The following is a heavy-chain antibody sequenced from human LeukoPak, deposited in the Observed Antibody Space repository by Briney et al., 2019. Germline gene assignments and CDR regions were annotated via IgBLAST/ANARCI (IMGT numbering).Heavy chain of an antibody. CDR1: GGSFSGYY. V-gene: IGHV4-34*01. J-gene: IGHJ2*01. D-gene: IGHD4-23*01. CDR3: ARGKTRKVTTVATRYFDL. Sequence: TSETLSLTCAVYGGSFSGYYWSWIRQPPGKGLEWIGEINHSGSTNYNPSLKSRVTISVDTSKNQFSLKLSSVTAADTAVYYCARGKTRKVTTVATRYFDLWGRGTLATVSS. CDR2: INHSGST.